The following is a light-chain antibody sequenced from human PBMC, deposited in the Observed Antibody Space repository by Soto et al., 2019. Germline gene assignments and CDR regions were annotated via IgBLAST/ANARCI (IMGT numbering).Light chain of an antibody. CDR2: DAS. CDR1: QSVGDY. Sequence: EMVMTPSPAILSVSPGYAATLSCRASQSVGDYLAWYQQKPGQAPRLLIYDASNRAAGVPYRFRGSGSGTDFTLTISSVEPEDFGVYYCQQRSDWPPITFGQGTKV. CDR3: QQRSDWPPIT. V-gene: IGKV3-11*01. J-gene: IGKJ1*01.